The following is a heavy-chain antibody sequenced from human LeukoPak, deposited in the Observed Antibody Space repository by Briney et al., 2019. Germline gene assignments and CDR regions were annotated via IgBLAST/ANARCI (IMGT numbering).Heavy chain of an antibody. V-gene: IGHV3-23*01. CDR3: AEGVSGPQYYFHY. J-gene: IGHJ4*02. CDR2: IDGSGVKT. D-gene: IGHD4-11*01. Sequence: GESLRLSXAASGFTFSTSAMRWVRQAPGKGLEWVSSIDGSGVKTYYADSVKGRFTISRDNSKNTLYLQMNSLRAEDTAVYYCAEGVSGPQYYFHYWGQGTLVTVSS. CDR1: GFTFSTSA.